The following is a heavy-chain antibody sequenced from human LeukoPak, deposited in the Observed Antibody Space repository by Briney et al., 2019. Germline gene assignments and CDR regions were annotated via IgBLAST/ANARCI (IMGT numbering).Heavy chain of an antibody. CDR3: ARHTKRPQAGWFDP. Sequence: GESLKISCKASGYNFTTYWIGWVRQMPGKGLEYMGIIYLRDSQIRYSPSFQGQVTISADKSISTAYLQWTSLKASDTAIYYCARHTKRPQAGWFDPWGQGTLVTVSS. D-gene: IGHD6-25*01. CDR2: IYLRDSQI. V-gene: IGHV5-51*01. J-gene: IGHJ5*02. CDR1: GYNFTTYW.